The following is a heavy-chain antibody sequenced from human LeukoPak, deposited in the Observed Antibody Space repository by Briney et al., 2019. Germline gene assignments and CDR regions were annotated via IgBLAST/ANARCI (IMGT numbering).Heavy chain of an antibody. J-gene: IGHJ5*02. Sequence: SETLSLTCAVYGGSFSGYYWSWIRQPPGKGLEWIGEINHSGSTNYNPSLKSRVTISVDTSKNQSSLKLSSVTAADTAVYYCARRVVVPAARNNWFDPWGQGTLVTVSS. D-gene: IGHD2-2*01. CDR2: INHSGST. V-gene: IGHV4-34*01. CDR1: GGSFSGYY. CDR3: ARRVVVPAARNNWFDP.